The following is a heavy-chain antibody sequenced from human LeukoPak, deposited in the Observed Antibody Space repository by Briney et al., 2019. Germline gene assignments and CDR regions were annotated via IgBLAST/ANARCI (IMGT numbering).Heavy chain of an antibody. CDR1: GFTFSSYS. Sequence: PGGSLRLSCAASGFTFSSYSMNWVRQAPGKGLEWVSVIYSGGSTYYADSVKGRFTISRDNSKNTLYLQMNSLRAEDTAVYYCASVYKNGMDVWGQGTTVIVSS. D-gene: IGHD5-24*01. CDR3: ASVYKNGMDV. J-gene: IGHJ6*02. V-gene: IGHV3-53*01. CDR2: IYSGGST.